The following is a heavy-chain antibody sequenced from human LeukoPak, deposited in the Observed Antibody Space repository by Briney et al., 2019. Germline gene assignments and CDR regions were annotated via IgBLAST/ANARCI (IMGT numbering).Heavy chain of an antibody. J-gene: IGHJ4*02. CDR2: ISGSGGST. CDR1: GFTFGDYA. V-gene: IGHV3-23*01. CDR3: AKDRRSYSSIFDY. Sequence: PGRSLRLSCTASGFTFGDYAMSWFRQAPGKGLEWVSAISGSGGSTYYADSVKGRFTISRDNSKNTLYLQMNSLRAEDTAVYYCAKDRRSYSSIFDYWGQGTLVTVSS. D-gene: IGHD6-13*01.